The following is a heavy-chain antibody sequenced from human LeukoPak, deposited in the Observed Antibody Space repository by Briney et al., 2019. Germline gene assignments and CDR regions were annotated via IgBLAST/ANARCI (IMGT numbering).Heavy chain of an antibody. CDR1: GFTFGDYA. CDR2: IRSKAYGGTT. CDR3: TRGNYYDSSGYFVY. Sequence: GGSLRLSCTASGFTFGDYAMSWFRQAPGKGLEWVGFIRSKAYGGTTEYAASVKGRFTISRDDSKSIAYLQMNSLKTEDTAVYYCTRGNYYDSSGYFVYWGQGTLVTVSS. J-gene: IGHJ4*02. V-gene: IGHV3-49*03. D-gene: IGHD3-22*01.